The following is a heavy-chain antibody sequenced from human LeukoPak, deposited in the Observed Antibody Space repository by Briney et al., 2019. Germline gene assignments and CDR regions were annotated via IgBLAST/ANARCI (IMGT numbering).Heavy chain of an antibody. CDR1: VGIFSSYA. CDR3: AVIGRAARPDY. D-gene: IGHD6-6*01. Sequence: ASVKVSCRASVGIFSSYAIIWVRQDPGQGLEWMGGIIPIFGTANYAQKFQGRVTITADESTSTAYMELSSLRSEDTAVYYCAVIGRAARPDYWGQGILVTVSS. J-gene: IGHJ4*02. V-gene: IGHV1-69*13. CDR2: IIPIFGTA.